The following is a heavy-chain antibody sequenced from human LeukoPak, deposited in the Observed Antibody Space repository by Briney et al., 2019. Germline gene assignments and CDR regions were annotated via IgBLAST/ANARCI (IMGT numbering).Heavy chain of an antibody. CDR2: INPSSGVT. CDR3: ARVIIGHDSSSNFDY. D-gene: IGHD6-13*01. Sequence: ASVKVSCKASGYTFTAYYFHWVRQAPGQGLEWVGWINPSSGVTNYAQKFQGRVTITRDTSISTAYMELSGLRSDDTAVYYCARVIIGHDSSSNFDYWGQGILVTVSS. V-gene: IGHV1-2*02. CDR1: GYTFTAYY. J-gene: IGHJ4*02.